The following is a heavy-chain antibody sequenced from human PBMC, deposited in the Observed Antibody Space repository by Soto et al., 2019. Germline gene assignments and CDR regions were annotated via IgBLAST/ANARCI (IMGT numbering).Heavy chain of an antibody. V-gene: IGHV3-53*01. CDR3: ARNYYDFLTGIRN. Sequence: GGSLRLSCAASGFTVSSNYMSWVRQAPGKGLEWVSLIYSDGGTFYADSVKGRFTISRDNSKNTLYLQMDTLRAEDTAIYYFARNYYDFLTGIRNWGQGTLVNVSS. CDR1: GFTVSSNY. D-gene: IGHD3-9*01. CDR2: IYSDGGT. J-gene: IGHJ4*02.